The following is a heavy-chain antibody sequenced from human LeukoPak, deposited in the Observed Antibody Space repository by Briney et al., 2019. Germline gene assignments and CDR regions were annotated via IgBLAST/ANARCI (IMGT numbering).Heavy chain of an antibody. CDR3: ARAADGDYVPY. J-gene: IGHJ4*02. CDR2: ISRGGST. CDR1: GFTISNYA. Sequence: GGSLRLSCAASGFTISNYAMSWVRQAPGKGLEWVSGISRGGSTYYADSVKGRFTISRDNAKNSLYLQMNSLRAEDTAVYYCARAADGDYVPYWGQGTLVTVSS. D-gene: IGHD4-17*01. V-gene: IGHV3-53*01.